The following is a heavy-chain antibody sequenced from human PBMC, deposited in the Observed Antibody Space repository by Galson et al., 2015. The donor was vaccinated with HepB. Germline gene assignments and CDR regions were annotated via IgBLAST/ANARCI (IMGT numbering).Heavy chain of an antibody. CDR3: TREGYGSGSYYAPRGDY. Sequence: SLRLSCAASGFTFGDYAMSWFRQAPGKGLEWVGFIRSKAYGGTTEYAASVKGRFTISRDDSKSIAYLQMNSLKTEDTAVYYCTREGYGSGSYYAPRGDYWGQGTLVTVSS. D-gene: IGHD3-10*01. CDR2: IRSKAYGGTT. J-gene: IGHJ4*02. V-gene: IGHV3-49*03. CDR1: GFTFGDYA.